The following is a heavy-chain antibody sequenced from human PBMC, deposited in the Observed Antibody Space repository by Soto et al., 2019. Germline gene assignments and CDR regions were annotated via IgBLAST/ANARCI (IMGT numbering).Heavy chain of an antibody. CDR1: GDSVSSNSAA. CDR2: TYYRSKWYN. J-gene: IGHJ3*02. D-gene: IGHD2-15*01. V-gene: IGHV6-1*01. Sequence: SQTLSLTCAISGDSVSSNSAAWNWIRQSPSRGLEWLGRTYYRSKWYNDYAVSVKSRITINPDTSKNQFSLQLNSVTPEDTAVYYCARDCLVVVAAHTTQMPSDIWGQGTMVTVSS. CDR3: ARDCLVVVAAHTTQMPSDI.